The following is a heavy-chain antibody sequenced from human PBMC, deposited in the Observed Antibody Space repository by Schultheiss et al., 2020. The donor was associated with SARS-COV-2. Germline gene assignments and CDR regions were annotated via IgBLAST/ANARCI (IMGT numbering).Heavy chain of an antibody. V-gene: IGHV3-48*03. CDR3: ARVSTGTYGFFDY. J-gene: IGHJ4*02. CDR1: GFTFSSYE. CDR2: ISSSGSTI. Sequence: GGSLRLSCAASGFTFSSYEMNWVRQAPGKGLEWVSYISSSGSTIYYADSVKGRFTISRDNAKNSLYLQMDSLRAEDTAVYYCARVSTGTYGFFDYWGQGTLVTVSS. D-gene: IGHD1-1*01.